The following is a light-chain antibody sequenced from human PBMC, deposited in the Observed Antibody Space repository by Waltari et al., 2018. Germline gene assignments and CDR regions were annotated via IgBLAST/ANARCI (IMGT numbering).Light chain of an antibody. CDR3: SSYAGSNNLV. J-gene: IGLJ2*01. Sequence: QSALTQPPSASGSPGQSVTISCTGPSSDDGGSVYVSWYQQHPGKAPKVIIYEVDKRPSGVPDRFSGSKAGNTASLTVSGLQADDEADYYCSSYAGSNNLVFGGGTKLTVL. V-gene: IGLV2-8*01. CDR2: EVD. CDR1: SSDDGGSVY.